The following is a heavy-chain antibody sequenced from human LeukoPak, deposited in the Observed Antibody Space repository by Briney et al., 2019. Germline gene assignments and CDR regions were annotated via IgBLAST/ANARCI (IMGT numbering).Heavy chain of an antibody. CDR1: GFTFSNYW. CDR2: IKEDGSEK. J-gene: IGHJ4*02. D-gene: IGHD6-13*01. CDR3: ASGRQLGY. V-gene: IGHV3-7*01. Sequence: GGSLRLSCAASGFTFSNYWMSWVRQAPGKGLEWVANIKEDGSEKYYVDSVKGRFTISRDNARNSLYLQMNSLRAEDTAVYYCASGRQLGYWGQGALVTVSS.